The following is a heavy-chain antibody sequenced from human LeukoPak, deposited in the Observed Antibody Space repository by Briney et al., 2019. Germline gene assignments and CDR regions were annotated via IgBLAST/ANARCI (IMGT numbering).Heavy chain of an antibody. Sequence: GGSLRLSCAASGLTGSHNYVSWVRQAPGKGLEWVSAIHTSGDTCYADSVKGRFTISRDNSKNTLFLQMNSLRAEDTAVYYCAKASLRGYYDSSGYYQYYYYGMDVWGQGTTVTVSS. CDR1: GLTGSHNY. V-gene: IGHV3-53*01. CDR3: AKASLRGYYDSSGYYQYYYYGMDV. D-gene: IGHD3-22*01. CDR2: IHTSGDT. J-gene: IGHJ6*02.